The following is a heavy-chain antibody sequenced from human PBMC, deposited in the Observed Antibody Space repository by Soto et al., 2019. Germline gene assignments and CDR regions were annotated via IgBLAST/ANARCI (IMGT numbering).Heavy chain of an antibody. V-gene: IGHV3-23*01. CDR3: AYSSVGFDAFDI. D-gene: IGHD6-19*01. Sequence: EVQLLESGGGLVQPGGSLRLSCAASGFTFSKHDMSWVRQAPGKGLQWVSSISRDADATYYADSVKGRFTISRDNSKNTFLLQLNSMRDDDTAVYYCAYSSVGFDAFDIWGQGTMVTVSS. CDR2: ISRDADAT. J-gene: IGHJ3*02. CDR1: GFTFSKHD.